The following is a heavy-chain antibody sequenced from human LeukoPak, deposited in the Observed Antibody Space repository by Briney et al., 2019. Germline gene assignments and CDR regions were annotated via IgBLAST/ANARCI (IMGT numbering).Heavy chain of an antibody. D-gene: IGHD1-26*01. CDR3: AKDWGRSGSYPDY. J-gene: IGHJ4*02. CDR2: IYPGDSDT. V-gene: IGHV5-51*01. Sequence: GESLKISCKGSGYSFTSYWIAWVRQMPGKGLEWMGIIYPGDSDTRYSPSCQGQVTISADKSISTAYLQWSSLKASDTALYYCAKDWGRSGSYPDYWGQGTLVTVSS. CDR1: GYSFTSYW.